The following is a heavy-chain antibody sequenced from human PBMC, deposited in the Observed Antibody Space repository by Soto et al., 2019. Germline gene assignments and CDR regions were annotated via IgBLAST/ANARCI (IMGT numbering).Heavy chain of an antibody. CDR2: IKQDGSEK. J-gene: IGHJ6*02. CDR1: GFTFSSYW. Sequence: GGSLRLSCAASGFTFSSYWMSWVRQAPGKGLEWVANIKQDGSEKYYVDSVKGRLTVSREDAKNSLYLHMNSLRAGDTAVYYCARGIAGGLDVWGQGTPVTVSS. D-gene: IGHD6-13*01. V-gene: IGHV3-7*02. CDR3: ARGIAGGLDV.